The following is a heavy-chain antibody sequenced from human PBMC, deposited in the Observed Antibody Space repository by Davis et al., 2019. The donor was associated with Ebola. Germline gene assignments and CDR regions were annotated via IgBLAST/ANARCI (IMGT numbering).Heavy chain of an antibody. V-gene: IGHV4-59*01. D-gene: IGHD4-17*01. CDR2: LYFSGST. Sequence: SETLSLTCTVSGGSISSYYWSWIRQPPGKGLECIGYLYFSGSTNYNPSLKSRVTMSVDTSKNQFSLKVNSVTAADTAVYFCARVKSGVTTVGIFDYWGQGTLVTVSS. CDR3: ARVKSGVTTVGIFDY. J-gene: IGHJ4*02. CDR1: GGSISSYY.